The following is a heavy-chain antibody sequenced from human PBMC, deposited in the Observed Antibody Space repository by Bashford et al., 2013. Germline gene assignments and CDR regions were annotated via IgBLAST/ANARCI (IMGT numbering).Heavy chain of an antibody. D-gene: IGHD3-10*01. CDR2: IIPIFGTA. V-gene: IGHV1-69*01. CDR3: ARDPKYYYGSGTMRHNWFDP. Sequence: WVRQAPGQGLEWMGGIIPIFGTANYAQKFQGRVTITADESTSTAYMELSSLRSEDTAVYYCARDPKYYYGSGTMRHNWFDPWGQGTLVTVSS. J-gene: IGHJ5*02.